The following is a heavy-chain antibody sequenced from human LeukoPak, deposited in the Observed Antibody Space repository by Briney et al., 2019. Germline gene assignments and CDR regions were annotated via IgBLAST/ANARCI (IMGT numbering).Heavy chain of an antibody. CDR2: INPSGGST. Sequence: RQAPGQXLEWRGIINPSGGSTSYAQKFQGRVTMTRDMSTSTVYMELSSLRSEDTAVYYCARDWGSIAVADYFDYWGQGTLVTVSS. J-gene: IGHJ4*02. D-gene: IGHD6-19*01. CDR3: ARDWGSIAVADYFDY. V-gene: IGHV1-46*01.